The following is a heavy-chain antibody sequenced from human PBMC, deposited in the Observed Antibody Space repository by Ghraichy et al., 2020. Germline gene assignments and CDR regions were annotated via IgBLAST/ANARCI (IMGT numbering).Heavy chain of an antibody. V-gene: IGHV3-64*02. Sequence: GESLNISCAASGFTFSDHAMHWVRQAPGKGPEYVALISSNGCTPYYAEFVKGRFTISRDNSKGTVYLQMGSLRDEDTGVYYCVRGHTNARKYYEMNVWGQGTTVTV. CDR2: ISSNGCTP. J-gene: IGHJ6*02. CDR3: VRGHTNARKYYEMNV. D-gene: IGHD2-8*01. CDR1: GFTFSDHA.